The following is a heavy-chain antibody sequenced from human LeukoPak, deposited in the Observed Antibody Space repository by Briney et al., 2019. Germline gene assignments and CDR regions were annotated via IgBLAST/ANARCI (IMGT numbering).Heavy chain of an antibody. CDR2: INHSGST. Sequence: PSETLSLTCAVYGGSFSGYYWSWIRQPPGKGLEWIGEINHSGSTNYNPSLKSRATISVDTSKNQFSLKLSSVTAADTAVYYCARGRGSSGWYGGFDYWGQGTLVTVSS. CDR1: GGSFSGYY. CDR3: ARGRGSSGWYGGFDY. V-gene: IGHV4-34*01. D-gene: IGHD6-19*01. J-gene: IGHJ4*02.